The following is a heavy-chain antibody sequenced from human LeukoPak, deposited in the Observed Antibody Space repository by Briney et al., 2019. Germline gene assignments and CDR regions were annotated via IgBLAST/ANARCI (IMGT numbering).Heavy chain of an antibody. V-gene: IGHV3-15*01. CDR3: ASKRITMIY. CDR1: GFTFSSYD. D-gene: IGHD3-22*01. J-gene: IGHJ4*02. Sequence: GGSLRLSCAASGFTFSSYDMSWVRQAPGKGLEWVGRIKTNTDGGTTDYATPVKGRFTISRDNSKNTLYLQMNSLRAEDTAVYYCASKRITMIYWGQGTLVTVSS. CDR2: IKTNTDGGTT.